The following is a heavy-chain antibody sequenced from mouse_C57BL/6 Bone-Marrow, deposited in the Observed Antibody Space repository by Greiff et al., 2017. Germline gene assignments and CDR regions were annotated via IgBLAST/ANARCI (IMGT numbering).Heavy chain of an antibody. CDR1: GYAFSSYW. CDR3: ARGGLITTVVAHFDY. V-gene: IGHV1-80*01. CDR2: IYPGDGDT. Sequence: QVQLQQSGAELVKPGASVKISCKASGYAFSSYWMNWVKQRPGKGLEWIGQIYPGDGDTNYNGKFKGKATLTADKSSSTAYMQLSSLTSEDSAVYFCARGGLITTVVAHFDYWGQGTTLTVSS. D-gene: IGHD1-1*01. J-gene: IGHJ2*01.